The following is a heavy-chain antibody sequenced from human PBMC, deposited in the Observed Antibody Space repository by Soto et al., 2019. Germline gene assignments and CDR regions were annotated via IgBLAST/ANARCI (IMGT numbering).Heavy chain of an antibody. V-gene: IGHV1-69*02. Sequence: QVQLVQSGAEVKKPGSSVKVSCKASGGTFSSYTISWVRQAPGQGLEWMGRIIPILGIANYAQKFQGRVTXTXVKSTSTAYMELSSLRSEDTAVYYCARGAAVAGLDYWGQGTLVTVSS. D-gene: IGHD6-19*01. CDR2: IIPILGIA. J-gene: IGHJ4*02. CDR1: GGTFSSYT. CDR3: ARGAAVAGLDY.